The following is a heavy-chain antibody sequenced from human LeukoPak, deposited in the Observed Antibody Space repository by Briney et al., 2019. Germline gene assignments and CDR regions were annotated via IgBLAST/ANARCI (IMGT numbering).Heavy chain of an antibody. CDR2: ISSSSSYI. Sequence: GGSLRLSCAASGFTFSSYSMNWVRQAPGKGLEWVSSISSSSSYIYYADSVKGRFTISRDNARNSLYLQMNSLRAEDTAVYYCARFSIAAAGSDYWGQGTLVTVSS. D-gene: IGHD6-13*01. V-gene: IGHV3-21*01. CDR1: GFTFSSYS. J-gene: IGHJ4*02. CDR3: ARFSIAAAGSDY.